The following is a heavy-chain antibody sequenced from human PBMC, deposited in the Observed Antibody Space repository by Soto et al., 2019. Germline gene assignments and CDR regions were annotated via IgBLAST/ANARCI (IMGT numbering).Heavy chain of an antibody. J-gene: IGHJ6*02. D-gene: IGHD6-19*01. V-gene: IGHV3-21*04. CDR3: AREGAALGIAVAAPALYYYYYGMDV. CDR1: GFTFSSYS. CDR2: ISSSSSYI. Sequence: TGGSLRLSCAASGFTFSSYSMNWVRQAPGKGLEWVSSISSSSSYIYYADSVKGRFTISRDNAKNSLYLQMNSLRAEDTAVYYCAREGAALGIAVAAPALYYYYYGMDVWGQGTTVTVSS.